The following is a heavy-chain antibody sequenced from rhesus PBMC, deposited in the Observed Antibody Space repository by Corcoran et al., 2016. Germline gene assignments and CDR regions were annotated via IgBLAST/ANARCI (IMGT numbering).Heavy chain of an antibody. CDR1: GFTFSSYG. D-gene: IGHD5-24*01. CDR3: ARGITAGTVLIDAFDF. CDR2: ISSGGGST. Sequence: VESGGGLVQPGGSLRLSCAASGFTFSSYGMSWVRQAPGKGLEWVSYISSGGGSTYYADSVKGRFTISRDNSKNTLSLQMTSLRAEDTAGYYCARGITAGTVLIDAFDFWGQGLRVTVSS. V-gene: IGHV3S5*01. J-gene: IGHJ3*01.